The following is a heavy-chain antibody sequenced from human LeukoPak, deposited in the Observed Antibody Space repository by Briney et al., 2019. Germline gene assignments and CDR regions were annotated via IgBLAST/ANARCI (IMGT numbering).Heavy chain of an antibody. Sequence: GGSLRLSCAASGFTFSSYSMNWVRQAPGKGLEWVSYISSSSSTIYYADSVKGRFTISRDNAKNSLYLQLNSLRAEDTAVYYCARERPFDYWGQGTLVTVSS. CDR2: ISSSSSTI. J-gene: IGHJ4*02. CDR1: GFTFSSYS. V-gene: IGHV3-48*01. CDR3: ARERPFDY.